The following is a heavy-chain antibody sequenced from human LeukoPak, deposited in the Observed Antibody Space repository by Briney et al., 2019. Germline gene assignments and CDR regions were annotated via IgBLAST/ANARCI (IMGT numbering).Heavy chain of an antibody. CDR3: ARGYYAFFEFDY. CDR2: INPSGGST. J-gene: IGHJ4*02. Sequence: ASVKASCKASGYTFTSYYMHWVRQAPGQGLEWMGIINPSGGSTSYAQKFQGRVTMTRDMSTSTVYMELSSLRSEDTAVYYCARGYYAFFEFDYWGQGTLVTVSS. V-gene: IGHV1-46*01. CDR1: GYTFTSYY. D-gene: IGHD2-2*01.